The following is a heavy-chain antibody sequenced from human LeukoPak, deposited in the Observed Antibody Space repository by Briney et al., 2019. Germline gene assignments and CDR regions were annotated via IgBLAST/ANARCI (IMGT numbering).Heavy chain of an antibody. CDR1: GFRVSDYY. Sequence: PGGSLRLSCAVSGFRVSDYYMSWVRQAPGKGLEWVGLIRDSGEAFYADFARGRFAISRDESENTLYLQMNSLRVEDTAVYFCARDRAANQDGVEFAPWGQGTPVIVSS. CDR2: IRDSGEA. D-gene: IGHD1-14*01. J-gene: IGHJ5*02. CDR3: ARDRAANQDGVEFAP. V-gene: IGHV3-66*03.